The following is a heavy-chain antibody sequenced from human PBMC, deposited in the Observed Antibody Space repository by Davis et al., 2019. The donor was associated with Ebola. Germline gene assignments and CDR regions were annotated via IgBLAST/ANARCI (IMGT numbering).Heavy chain of an antibody. CDR1: GFSFSSHW. Sequence: PGGPLRLSCAAPGFSFSSHWMSWVRQASGKGLSCVANIRQDGSEKHYVDSVKGRFTISRDNAKNSLYLQMNSLRAEDTAVYYCAREAVWRFDPWGQGTLVTVSS. V-gene: IGHV3-7*03. D-gene: IGHD3-16*01. J-gene: IGHJ5*02. CDR3: AREAVWRFDP. CDR2: IRQDGSEK.